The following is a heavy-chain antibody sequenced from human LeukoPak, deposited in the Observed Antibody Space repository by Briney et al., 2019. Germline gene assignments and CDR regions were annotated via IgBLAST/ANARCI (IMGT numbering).Heavy chain of an antibody. CDR3: ARDPKYSSSWPVDY. D-gene: IGHD6-13*01. CDR1: GGSISSGSYY. CDR2: IYTSGST. V-gene: IGHV4-61*02. Sequence: SETLSLTCTVSGGSISSGSYYWSWIRQPAGKGLEWIGRIYTSGSTNYNPSLKSRVTISVDTSKNQLSLKLSSVTAADTAVYYCARDPKYSSSWPVDYWGQGTLVTVSS. J-gene: IGHJ4*02.